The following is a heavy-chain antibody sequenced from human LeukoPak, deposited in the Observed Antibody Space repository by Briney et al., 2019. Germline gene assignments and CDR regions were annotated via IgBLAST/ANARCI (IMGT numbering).Heavy chain of an antibody. Sequence: PGGSLRLSCAASGFTFSSYGMHWVRQAPGKGLEWVALISYDGTNKYYANYVKGRFTISRDNSKDTLYLQMNSLRAEDTAIYYCAXQGXRXXTVTNYFDYWGPGTLVTVSS. J-gene: IGHJ4*02. V-gene: IGHV3-30*03. CDR3: AXQGXRXXTVTNYFDY. CDR2: ISYDGTNK. D-gene: IGHD4-17*01. CDR1: GFTFSSYG.